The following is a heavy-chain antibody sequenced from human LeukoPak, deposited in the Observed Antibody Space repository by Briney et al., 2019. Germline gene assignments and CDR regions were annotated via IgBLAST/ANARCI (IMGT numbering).Heavy chain of an antibody. CDR1: GFNFNTYA. J-gene: IGHJ4*02. V-gene: IGHV3-48*03. CDR2: ICGRGTTK. D-gene: IGHD3-10*01. Sequence: GGSLRLSCIASGFNFNTYAMSWVRQAPGKGLEWVSDICGRGTTKYYADSVKGRFTISRDSAENTLYLQMNGLRAEDTAVYYCARDLHFYGSWNFDPGLSHYWGQGTLVTVSS. CDR3: ARDLHFYGSWNFDPGLSHY.